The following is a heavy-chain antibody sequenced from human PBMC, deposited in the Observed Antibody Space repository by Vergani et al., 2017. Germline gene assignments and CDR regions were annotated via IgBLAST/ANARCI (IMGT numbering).Heavy chain of an antibody. CDR1: GYSFTSYW. J-gene: IGHJ4*02. CDR2: IYPGDSDT. D-gene: IGHD6-19*01. Sequence: EVQLVQSGAEVKKPGESLKISCKGSGYSFTSYWIGWVRQMPGKGLELMGIIYPGDSDTRYSPSFQGQFTISAAKSLSTAYLQWSSLKASDTAMYYCARRSPFLGYSGGWGFDYWGQGTLVTVSS. CDR3: ARRSPFLGYSGGWGFDY. V-gene: IGHV5-51*01.